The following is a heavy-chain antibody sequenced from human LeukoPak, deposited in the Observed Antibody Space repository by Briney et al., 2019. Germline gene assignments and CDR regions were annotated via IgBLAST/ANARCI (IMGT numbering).Heavy chain of an antibody. CDR3: AKVVENRHFYYSMGA. CDR2: ISATGYTT. J-gene: IGHJ6*02. CDR1: GFTFSSCA. Sequence: PGGSLRLSCATSGFTFSSCAMSWVRQAPGNGLEWVSAISATGYTTHYADSVKGRFTISRDNSKNTLYLQMNNLRAEETAVYYCAKVVENRHFYYSMGAWGRGTTVTVSS. V-gene: IGHV3-23*01. D-gene: IGHD2/OR15-2a*01.